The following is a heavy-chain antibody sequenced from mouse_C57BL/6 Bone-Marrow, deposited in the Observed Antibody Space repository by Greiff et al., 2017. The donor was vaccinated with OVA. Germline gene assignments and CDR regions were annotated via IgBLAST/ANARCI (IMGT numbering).Heavy chain of an antibody. V-gene: IGHV3-6*01. CDR3: ARGAGYYLAY. Sequence: ESGPGLVKPSQSLSLTCSVTGYSITSGYYWNWIRQFPGNKLEWMGYISYDGSNNYNPSLKNRISITRDTSKNQFFLKLNSVTTEDTATYYCARGAGYYLAYWGQGTLVTVSA. CDR1: GYSITSGYY. CDR2: ISYDGSN. J-gene: IGHJ3*01. D-gene: IGHD2-3*01.